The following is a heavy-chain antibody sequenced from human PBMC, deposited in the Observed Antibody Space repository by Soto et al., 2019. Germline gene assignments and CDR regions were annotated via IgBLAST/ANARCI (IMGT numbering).Heavy chain of an antibody. CDR3: ARNPYSSYDYYYYYGMDV. CDR1: GGTFSSYA. Sequence: QVQLVQSGAEVKKPGSSVKVSCNASGGTFSSYAISWVRQAPGQGLEWMGGIIPIFGTANYAQKFQGRVTITADESTSTAYMELSSLRSEDTAVYYCARNPYSSYDYYYYYGMDVWGQGTTVTVSS. D-gene: IGHD5-12*01. V-gene: IGHV1-69*01. J-gene: IGHJ6*02. CDR2: IIPIFGTA.